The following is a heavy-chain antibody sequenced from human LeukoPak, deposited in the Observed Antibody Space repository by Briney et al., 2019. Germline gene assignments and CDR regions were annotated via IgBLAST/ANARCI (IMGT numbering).Heavy chain of an antibody. D-gene: IGHD6-19*01. CDR1: GGFISSYY. CDR2: IYYSGST. Sequence: SETLSLTCTVSGGFISSYYWSWIRQPPGKGLEWIGYIYYSGSTNYNPSLKSRVTISVDTSKNQFSLKLRSVPAEDTAVYYCVRCARGSGWTGAWRQGTLVTVSS. CDR3: VRCARGSGWTGA. J-gene: IGHJ5*02. V-gene: IGHV4-59*01.